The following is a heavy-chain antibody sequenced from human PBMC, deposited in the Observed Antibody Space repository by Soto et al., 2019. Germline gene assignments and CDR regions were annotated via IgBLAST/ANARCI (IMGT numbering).Heavy chain of an antibody. CDR3: ARSPRAARPFSYYYYYGMDV. CDR2: ISSSSSTI. CDR1: GFTFRSYS. V-gene: IGHV3-48*02. D-gene: IGHD6-6*01. J-gene: IGHJ6*02. Sequence: SGGSXRLSCASSGFTFRSYSMNWVRQAPGKGLEWVSYISSSSSTIYYADSVKGRFTISRDNAKNSLYLQMNSLRDEDTAVYYCARSPRAARPFSYYYYYGMDVWGQGTTVTVSS.